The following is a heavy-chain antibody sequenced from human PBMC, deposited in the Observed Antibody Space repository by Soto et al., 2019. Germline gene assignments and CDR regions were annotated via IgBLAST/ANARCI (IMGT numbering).Heavy chain of an antibody. CDR3: AHAFGGTSWPNDAFDV. J-gene: IGHJ3*01. D-gene: IGHD3-16*01. CDR1: GFSFTADGVG. Sequence: QITLKESGPTLVKPTQPLTLTCIFSGFSFTADGVGVGWIRQPPGKALEWLALIYWDDDTRYRASMKSRLTSTMDSSTNQVVLTMNNMDPVDTATYYCAHAFGGTSWPNDAFDVWRQGTVVTVSS. CDR2: IYWDDDT. V-gene: IGHV2-5*02.